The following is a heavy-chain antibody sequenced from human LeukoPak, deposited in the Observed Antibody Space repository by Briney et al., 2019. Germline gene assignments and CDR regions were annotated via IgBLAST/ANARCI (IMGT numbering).Heavy chain of an antibody. Sequence: GGSLRLSCTASGFTFGDYAMSWFRQAPGKGLEWVGFIRSKAYGGTTEYAASVKGGFTISRDDSKSIAYLQMNSLKTEDTAVYYCTNAEQWLAPDYWGQGTLVTVSS. J-gene: IGHJ4*02. CDR1: GFTFGDYA. CDR3: TNAEQWLAPDY. V-gene: IGHV3-49*03. CDR2: IRSKAYGGTT. D-gene: IGHD6-19*01.